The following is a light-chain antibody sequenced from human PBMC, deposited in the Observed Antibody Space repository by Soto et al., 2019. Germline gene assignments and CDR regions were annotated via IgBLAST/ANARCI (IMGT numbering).Light chain of an antibody. CDR1: QSINSW. J-gene: IGKJ5*01. CDR3: QQYHTSSIT. CDR2: DVS. V-gene: IGKV1-5*01. Sequence: IQMTQSPSTLSASVGDRVTITCRASQSINSWLAWYQQKPGKAPKLLIYDVSSLETGVPSRFSGSGSGTEFTLTIDRLQPDDFATYYCQQYHTSSITFGQGTRLEIK.